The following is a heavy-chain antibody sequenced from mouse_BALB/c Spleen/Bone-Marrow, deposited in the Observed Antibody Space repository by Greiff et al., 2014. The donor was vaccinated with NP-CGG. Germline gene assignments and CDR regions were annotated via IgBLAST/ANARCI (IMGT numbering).Heavy chain of an antibody. D-gene: IGHD2-1*01. CDR2: VNPNNDGS. CDR3: ARGKTYAMDY. V-gene: IGHV1-14*01. J-gene: IGHJ4*01. CDR1: GYTFTSYV. Sequence: EVQLQQSGPELVKPGASVKMSCKASGYTFTSYVMHWVKQKPGQGLEWIGYVNPNNDGSKYNEKFKGKATLTSDKSSSTAYMELGSLTSEDSAVYYCARGKTYAMDYWGQGTSVTVSS.